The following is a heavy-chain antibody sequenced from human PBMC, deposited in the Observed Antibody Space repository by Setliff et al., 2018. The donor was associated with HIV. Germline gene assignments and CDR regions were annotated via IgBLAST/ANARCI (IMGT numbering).Heavy chain of an antibody. CDR2: IYHTGST. CDR1: GGSISRSNW. D-gene: IGHD3-3*01. CDR3: ARGFRSGRIFGIDY. V-gene: IGHV4-4*02. J-gene: IGHJ4*02. Sequence: TLSLTCAVSGGSISRSNWWSWVRQPPGKGLEWIGEIYHTGSTNYNPSLKSRLTISVDKSNNQFSLKLSSVTAADTAVYYCARGFRSGRIFGIDYWGQGTLVTVSS.